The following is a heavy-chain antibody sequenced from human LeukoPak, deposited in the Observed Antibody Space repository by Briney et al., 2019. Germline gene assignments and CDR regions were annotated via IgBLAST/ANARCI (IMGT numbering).Heavy chain of an antibody. Sequence: SETLSLTCTVSGGSISSGDYYWSWIRQPPGKGLEWIAYMYYSGSTYYNPSLKSRVTMSADTSKNQLSLKLSSVTAADTAVYYFARPYYYDSRIDPWGQGILVTVSS. J-gene: IGHJ5*02. CDR2: MYYSGST. CDR1: GGSISSGDYY. CDR3: ARPYYYDSRIDP. D-gene: IGHD3-22*01. V-gene: IGHV4-30-4*01.